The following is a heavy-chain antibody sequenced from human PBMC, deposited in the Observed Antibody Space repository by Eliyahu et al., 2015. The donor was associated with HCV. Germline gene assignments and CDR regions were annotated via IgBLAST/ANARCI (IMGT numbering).Heavy chain of an antibody. J-gene: IGHJ3*02. Sequence: QVTLRESGPALVKPTQTLTLTCTFSGFSLXTSGMCVSWXRQPPGKALEWLALIDWDDDKYYSTSLKTRLTISKDTSKNQVVLTMTNMDPVDTATYYCARGDLLGDRDYVGADAFDIWGQGTMVTVSS. V-gene: IGHV2-70*01. D-gene: IGHD4-17*01. CDR2: IDWDDDK. CDR1: GFSLXTSGMC. CDR3: ARGDLLGDRDYVGADAFDI.